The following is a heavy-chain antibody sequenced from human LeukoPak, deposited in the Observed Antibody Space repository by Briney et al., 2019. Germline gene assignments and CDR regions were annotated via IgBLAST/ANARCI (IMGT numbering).Heavy chain of an antibody. CDR2: IYYSGST. CDR3: ARLLLGQRLANY. D-gene: IGHD6-25*01. CDR1: GGSISSSSYY. Sequence: PSETLSLTCTVSGGSISSSSYYWGWIRQPPGKGLEWIGSIYYSGSTYYNPSLKSRVTISVDTSKNQFSLKLSSVTAADTAVYYCARLLLGQRLANYWGQGTLVTVSS. V-gene: IGHV4-39*01. J-gene: IGHJ4*02.